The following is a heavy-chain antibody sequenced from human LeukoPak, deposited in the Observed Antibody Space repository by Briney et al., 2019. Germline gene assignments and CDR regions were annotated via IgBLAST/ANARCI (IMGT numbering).Heavy chain of an antibody. CDR1: GFTFSSYS. V-gene: IGHV3-21*01. Sequence: GGSLRLSCAASGFTFSSYSMNWVRQAPGKGLEWVSSISSSSSYIYYADSVKGRFTISIDNAKNSLYLQMNSLRAEDTAVYYCARDGAIWFGELIYYYYGMDVWGQGTTVTVSS. J-gene: IGHJ6*02. CDR3: ARDGAIWFGELIYYYYGMDV. D-gene: IGHD3-10*01. CDR2: ISSSSSYI.